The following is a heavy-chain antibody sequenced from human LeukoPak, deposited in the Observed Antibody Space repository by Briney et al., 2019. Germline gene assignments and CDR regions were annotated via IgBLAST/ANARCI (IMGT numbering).Heavy chain of an antibody. CDR2: ISYDGSNK. CDR1: GFTFSDSY. D-gene: IGHD3-10*01. CDR3: AKENYYGSGSYQYYFDY. J-gene: IGHJ4*02. Sequence: GGSLRLSCAASGFTFSDSYMSWIRQAPGKGLEWVAVISYDGSNKYYADSVKGRFTISRDNSKNTLYLQMNSLRAEDTAVYYCAKENYYGSGSYQYYFDYWGQGTLVTVSS. V-gene: IGHV3-30*18.